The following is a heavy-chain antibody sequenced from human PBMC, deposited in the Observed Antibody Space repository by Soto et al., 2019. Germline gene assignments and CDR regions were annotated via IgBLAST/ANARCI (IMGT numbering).Heavy chain of an antibody. D-gene: IGHD3-22*01. CDR3: VKGEYYYDSSGYYPFDY. V-gene: IGHV3-64D*06. CDR2: ISTNGGST. Sequence: PGGSLRLSYSASGFTFSSYAMHWVRQAPGKGLEYVSSISTNGGSTHYADSVKGRFTISRDNSKNTQYLQMSSLGADDTAVYYCVKGEYYYDSSGYYPFDYWGQGTLVTVSS. CDR1: GFTFSSYA. J-gene: IGHJ4*02.